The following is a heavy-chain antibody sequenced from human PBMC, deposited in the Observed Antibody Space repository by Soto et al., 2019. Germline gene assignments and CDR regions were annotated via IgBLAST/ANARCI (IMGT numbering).Heavy chain of an antibody. CDR1: GGSFSGYY. CDR3: ARDPRGNYDFWSGYYSGFDY. V-gene: IGHV4-34*01. J-gene: IGHJ4*02. D-gene: IGHD3-3*01. CDR2: INHSGST. Sequence: SETLSLTCAVYGGSFSGYYWSWIRQPPGKGLEWIGEINHSGSTNYNPSLKSRVTISVDTSKNQFSLKLSSVTAADTAVYYCARDPRGNYDFWSGYYSGFDYWGQGTLVTVSS.